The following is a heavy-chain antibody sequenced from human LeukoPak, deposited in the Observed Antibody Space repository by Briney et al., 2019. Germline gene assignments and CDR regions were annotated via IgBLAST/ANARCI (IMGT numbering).Heavy chain of an antibody. CDR1: GFTFSSYA. D-gene: IGHD4-17*01. Sequence: PGGSLRLSCAASGFTFSSYAMSWVRQAPGKGLEWVSAISGSGGSTYYADSVKGRFTISSDNSKNTLYLQMNSLRAEDTAVYYCAKPLQGGDYGDAFDIWGQGTMVTVSS. J-gene: IGHJ3*02. V-gene: IGHV3-23*01. CDR3: AKPLQGGDYGDAFDI. CDR2: ISGSGGST.